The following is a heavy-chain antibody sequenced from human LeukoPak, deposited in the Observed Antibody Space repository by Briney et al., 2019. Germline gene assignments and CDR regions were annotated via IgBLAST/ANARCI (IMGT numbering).Heavy chain of an antibody. Sequence: ASVKVSCKASGYTFTGYYIHWVRQAPGQGLEWMGWINPNIGGTNYAQNFHGWVTMTRDTSISTAYMELSRLRSDDTAVYYCARDTWYYFDYWGQGTLVTVSS. CDR2: INPNIGGT. CDR1: GYTFTGYY. CDR3: ARDTWYYFDY. J-gene: IGHJ4*02. D-gene: IGHD2/OR15-2a*01. V-gene: IGHV1-2*04.